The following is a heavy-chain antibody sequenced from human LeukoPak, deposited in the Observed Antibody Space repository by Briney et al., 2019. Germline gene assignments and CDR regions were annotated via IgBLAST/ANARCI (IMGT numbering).Heavy chain of an antibody. Sequence: PSETLSLTCAVYGGSFSGYYWSWIRQPPGKGLEWIGEINHSGSTNYNPSLKSRVTISVDTSKNQFSLKLGSVTAADTAVYYCARPPYSGSWYGRSNYFDYWGQGTLVTVSS. CDR2: INHSGST. CDR3: ARPPYSGSWYGRSNYFDY. D-gene: IGHD6-13*01. CDR1: GGSFSGYY. V-gene: IGHV4-34*01. J-gene: IGHJ4*02.